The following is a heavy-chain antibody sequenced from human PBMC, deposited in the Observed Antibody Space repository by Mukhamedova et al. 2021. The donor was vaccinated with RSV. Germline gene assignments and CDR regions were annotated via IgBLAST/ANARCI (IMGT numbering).Heavy chain of an antibody. CDR3: AKVIRTVVSLATDAFDI. CDR2: ISGSGDST. J-gene: IGHJ3*02. CDR1: YA. V-gene: IGHV3-23*01. D-gene: IGHD2-21*01. Sequence: YAMTWVRQAPGKGLEWVSSISGSGDSTYYADSVKGQFTISRDNSKNTLYLQMNSLRAEDTAVYYCAKVIRTVVSLATDAFDIWG.